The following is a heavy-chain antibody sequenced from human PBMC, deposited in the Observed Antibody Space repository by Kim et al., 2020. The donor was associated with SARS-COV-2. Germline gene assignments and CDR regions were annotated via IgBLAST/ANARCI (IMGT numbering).Heavy chain of an antibody. Sequence: SETLSLTCTVSGGSISSSSYYWGWIRQPPGKGLEWIGSIYYSGSTYYNPSLKSRVTISVDTSKNQFSLKLSSVTAADTAVYYCARRAESSSDFDYWGQGTLVPVSS. CDR1: GGSISSSSYY. CDR2: IYYSGST. J-gene: IGHJ4*02. D-gene: IGHD6-6*01. CDR3: ARRAESSSDFDY. V-gene: IGHV4-39*01.